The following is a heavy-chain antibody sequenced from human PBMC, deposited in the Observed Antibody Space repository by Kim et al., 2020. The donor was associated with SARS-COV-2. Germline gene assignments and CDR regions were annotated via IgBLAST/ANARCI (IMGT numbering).Heavy chain of an antibody. CDR1: GFTLSSSC. J-gene: IGHJ1*01. D-gene: IGHD2-15*01. Sequence: GGSLRLSCAASGFTLSSSCMHWVRQAPGKGLAWVSRMSGKSSSITYADPVKGRFTISSDNAKNTLYLQMDSLRVDDTAVYYCARGPWGSGSLWGQGTLVT. CDR2: MSGKSSSI. V-gene: IGHV3-74*01. CDR3: ARGPWGSGSL.